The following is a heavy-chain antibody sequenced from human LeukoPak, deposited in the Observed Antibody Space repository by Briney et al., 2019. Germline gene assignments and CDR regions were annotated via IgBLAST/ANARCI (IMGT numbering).Heavy chain of an antibody. CDR2: INEDGSYK. Sequence: GGSLRLSRAASGFTFSSYSMNWVRQAPGKGLEWVANINEDGSYKFHADSVKGRLTISRDNAKNSLYLQMNSLRADDTAVYYCARDATRGGDNDYWGQGTRVIVSS. CDR1: GFTFSSYS. J-gene: IGHJ4*02. D-gene: IGHD2-21*02. CDR3: ARDATRGGDNDY. V-gene: IGHV3-7*01.